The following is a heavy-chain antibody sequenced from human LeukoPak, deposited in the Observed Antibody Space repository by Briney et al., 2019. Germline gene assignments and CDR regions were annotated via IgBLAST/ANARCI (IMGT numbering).Heavy chain of an antibody. J-gene: IGHJ4*02. CDR3: AREGMITSFDY. CDR2: ISYDGSNK. D-gene: IGHD3-16*01. CDR1: GFTFSSYA. V-gene: IGHV3-30-3*01. Sequence: GGSLRLSCAAPGFTFSSYAMHWVRQAPGKGLEWVAVISYDGSNKYYADSVKGRFTISRDNSKNTLYLQMNSLRAEDTAVYYCAREGMITSFDYWGQGTLVTVSS.